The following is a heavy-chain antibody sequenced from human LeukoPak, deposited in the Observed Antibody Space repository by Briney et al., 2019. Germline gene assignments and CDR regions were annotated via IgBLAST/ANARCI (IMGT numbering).Heavy chain of an antibody. CDR2: ISYDGSNK. V-gene: IGHV3-30*04. D-gene: IGHD3-3*01. Sequence: GGSLRLSCAASGFTFSSYAMHWVRQAPGKGLEWVAVISYDGSNKYYADSVKGRFTISRDNSKNTLSLQMNSLRAEDTAVYYCANSRPITIFGVVIIGHFDYWGQGTLVTVSS. CDR1: GFTFSSYA. CDR3: ANSRPITIFGVVIIGHFDY. J-gene: IGHJ4*02.